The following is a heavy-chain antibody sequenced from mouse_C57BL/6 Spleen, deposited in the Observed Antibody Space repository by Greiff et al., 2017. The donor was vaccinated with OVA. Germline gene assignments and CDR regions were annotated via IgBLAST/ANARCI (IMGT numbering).Heavy chain of an antibody. J-gene: IGHJ3*01. CDR3: ARLDGSSFLAY. V-gene: IGHV1-55*01. CDR2: LSACSAST. Sequence: QVQLQQPGAELVKPGASVGRGWKASGYTFTSYWITWVKQSHVPCIEWTGHLSACSASTNYNEKFKSKATLTVDTSSSTAYMQLSSLTSEDSAVYYCARLDGSSFLAYWGQGTLVTVSA. CDR1: GYTFTSYW. D-gene: IGHD1-1*01.